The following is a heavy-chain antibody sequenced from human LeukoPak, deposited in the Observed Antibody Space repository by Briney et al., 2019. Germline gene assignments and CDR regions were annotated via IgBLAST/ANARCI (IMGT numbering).Heavy chain of an antibody. CDR1: GGSISSSNW. V-gene: IGHV4-4*02. CDR2: IYHSGST. Sequence: PSETLSLTCAVSGGSISSSNWWSWVRQPPGKGLEWIGEIYHSGSTNYNPSLKSRVTISVDKSKNQFSLKLSSVTAADTAVYYCARTQWRREYYFDYWGQGTLVTVS. J-gene: IGHJ4*02. D-gene: IGHD6-19*01. CDR3: ARTQWRREYYFDY.